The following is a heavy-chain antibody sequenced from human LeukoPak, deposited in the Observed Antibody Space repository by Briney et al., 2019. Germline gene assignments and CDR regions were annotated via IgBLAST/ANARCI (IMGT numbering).Heavy chain of an antibody. CDR2: IIPILGIA. CDR3: ARGAIYDCSGGSCYGAFDI. CDR1: GGTFSSYA. Sequence: GASVKVSCKASGGTFSSYAISWVRQAPGQGLEWMGRIIPILGIANYAQKFQGRVTITADKSTSTAYMELSSLRSEDTAVYYCARGAIYDCSGGSCYGAFDIWGQGTMVTVSS. V-gene: IGHV1-69*04. J-gene: IGHJ3*02. D-gene: IGHD2-15*01.